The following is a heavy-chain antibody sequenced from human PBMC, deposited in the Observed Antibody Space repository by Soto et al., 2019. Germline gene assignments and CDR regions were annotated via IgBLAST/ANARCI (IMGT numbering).Heavy chain of an antibody. CDR3: ARHYPIGNNWNYFDY. V-gene: IGHV4-59*08. CDR1: GGSINSYY. J-gene: IGHJ4*02. D-gene: IGHD1-1*01. CDR2: ISYTGST. Sequence: QVQLQESGPGLVKPSETLSLTCSVSGGSINSYYWGWIRQPPGKGLEWIGYISYTGSTDYSPSLKSRVTRSVDTSKNQFSLKVRSVTAADTAIYFCARHYPIGNNWNYFDYWGRGTLVTVSS.